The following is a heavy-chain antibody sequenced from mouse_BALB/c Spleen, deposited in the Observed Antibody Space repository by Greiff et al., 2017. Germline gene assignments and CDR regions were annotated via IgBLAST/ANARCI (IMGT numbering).Heavy chain of an antibody. Sequence: ESGPSLVKPSQTLSLTCSVTGDSITSGYWNWIRKFPGNKLEYMGYISYSGSTYYNPSLKSRISITRDTSKNQYYLQLNSVTTEDTATYYCARGSTVVAPNYAMDYWGQGTSVTVSS. CDR1: GDSITSGY. CDR2: ISYSGST. D-gene: IGHD1-1*01. CDR3: ARGSTVVAPNYAMDY. V-gene: IGHV3-8*02. J-gene: IGHJ4*01.